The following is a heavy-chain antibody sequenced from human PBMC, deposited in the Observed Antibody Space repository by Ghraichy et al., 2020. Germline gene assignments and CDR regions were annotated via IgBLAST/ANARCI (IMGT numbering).Heavy chain of an antibody. CDR2: ENKK. V-gene: IGHV3-7*01. CDR3: ARDPRGGKVPPAIGWYFDL. Sequence: ENKKYYVDSVKGRFTISRDNAKNSLYLQMNSLRAEDTAVYYCARDPRGGKVPPAIGWYFDLWGRGSLV. D-gene: IGHD2-2*01. J-gene: IGHJ2*01.